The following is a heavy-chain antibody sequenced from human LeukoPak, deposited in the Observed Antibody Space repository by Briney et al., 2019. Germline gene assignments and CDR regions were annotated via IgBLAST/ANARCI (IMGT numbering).Heavy chain of an antibody. CDR1: GFTFSSYW. CDR3: VRGSAKPGIDF. V-gene: IGHV3-74*01. J-gene: IGHJ4*02. Sequence: GGYLRLSCTASGFTFSSYWMHWVRQVPGKGLLWVSRISPDCIITTYADSVKGRFTVSRDNAKNTLYLQMDRLRVDDTAVFHCVRGSAKPGIDFWGQGTLVTVSA. D-gene: IGHD1-14*01. CDR2: ISPDCIIT.